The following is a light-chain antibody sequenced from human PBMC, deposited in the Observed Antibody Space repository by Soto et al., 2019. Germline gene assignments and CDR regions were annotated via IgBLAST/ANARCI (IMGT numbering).Light chain of an antibody. CDR2: DVT. CDR3: CSYAGSYIYV. CDR1: NSDVGGYNY. J-gene: IGLJ1*01. V-gene: IGLV2-11*01. Sequence: QSVLTQPRSVSGSAGQSVTISCTGTNSDVGGYNYVSWYQQHPGKAPKLMIYDVTKRPSGVPDRFSGSKSGNTDSLTISGLQAEDEADYYCCSYAGSYIYVFGTGTKVTVL.